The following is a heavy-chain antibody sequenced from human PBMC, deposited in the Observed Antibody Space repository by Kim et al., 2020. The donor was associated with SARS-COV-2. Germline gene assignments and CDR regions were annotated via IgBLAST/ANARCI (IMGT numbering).Heavy chain of an antibody. J-gene: IGHJ5*02. CDR3: ARGTWGGGGWGYGSGQYNRFDP. V-gene: IGHV1-46*03. D-gene: IGHD3-10*01. CDR1: GYTFTSSH. Sequence: ASVNVSCKASGYTFTSSHIQWVRQAPGQGLEWMGIINPSGGSTIYAQKLQGRVTMTRDTSTGTVYMELSSLRSEDTALYSCARGTWGGGGWGYGSGQYNRFDPWGQGTLVTVSS. CDR2: INPSGGST.